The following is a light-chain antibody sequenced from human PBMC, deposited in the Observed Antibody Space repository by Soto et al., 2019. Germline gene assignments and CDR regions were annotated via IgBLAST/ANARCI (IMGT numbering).Light chain of an antibody. CDR1: QSVRSD. Sequence: EIVMTQSPATLSVSPGERATLSCRASQSVRSDLAWYQHKPGQAPRLLIYGASTRATGIPVRFSGSGSGTEFTLTISSLQSEDFAVYXCQHYKNRPLTFGGGTKVEIK. CDR2: GAS. J-gene: IGKJ4*01. CDR3: QHYKNRPLT. V-gene: IGKV3-15*01.